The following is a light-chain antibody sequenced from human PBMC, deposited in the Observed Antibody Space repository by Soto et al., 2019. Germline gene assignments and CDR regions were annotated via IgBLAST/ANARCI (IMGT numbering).Light chain of an antibody. V-gene: IGKV1-16*02. CDR3: QRYHSYPVT. Sequence: DIQMTQSPSSLSASVGDTVTITCRASQGINDFLAWFQQKPGKAPKSLISAASSLQSGVPSKFSGSGSDRDFTLTISSLQHEDSATYYCQRYHSYPVTFGGGTKVEIK. J-gene: IGKJ4*01. CDR2: AAS. CDR1: QGINDF.